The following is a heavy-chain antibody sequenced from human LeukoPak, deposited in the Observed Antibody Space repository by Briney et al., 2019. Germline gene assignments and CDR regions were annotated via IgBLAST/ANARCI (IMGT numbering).Heavy chain of an antibody. D-gene: IGHD4-17*01. Sequence: ASVTVSFKSSGYTFTSYGISWVRQAPGQGLEWMGWISAYNGNTNYAQKLQGRVTMTTDTSTSTAYMELRSLRSDDTAVYYCARSLEYASGDPPGYWGQGTLVTVSS. J-gene: IGHJ4*02. CDR1: GYTFTSYG. CDR2: ISAYNGNT. CDR3: ARSLEYASGDPPGY. V-gene: IGHV1-18*01.